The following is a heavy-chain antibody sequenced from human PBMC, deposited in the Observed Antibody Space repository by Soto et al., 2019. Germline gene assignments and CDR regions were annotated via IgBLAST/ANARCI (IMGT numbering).Heavy chain of an antibody. Sequence: QVQLVQSGAEVKKPGSSVKVSCKASGDTFSTYTITWMRQAPGQGLEWMGGIIPRSATSNYAQKFQGRVTFTADESTNTAYMELSSLRSEDTAVYFCARAGLVLVPTTVNSDYYDYAMDVWGQGTTVTVSS. D-gene: IGHD2-2*01. CDR2: IIPRSATS. V-gene: IGHV1-69*12. CDR3: ARAGLVLVPTTVNSDYYDYAMDV. J-gene: IGHJ6*02. CDR1: GDTFSTYT.